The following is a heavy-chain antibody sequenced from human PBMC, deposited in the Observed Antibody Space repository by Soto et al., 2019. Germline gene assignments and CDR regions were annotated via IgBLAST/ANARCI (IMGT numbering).Heavy chain of an antibody. V-gene: IGHV4-30-4*01. J-gene: IGHJ3*02. CDR1: GGSISSGDYY. Sequence: SETLSLTCTVSGGSISSGDYYWSWIRQPPGKGLEWIAYIYYSGIIYYNPSLKSRVTMSRDTSKNQFFLNLDSVTAADTAVYYCAREVGEVDYSSSSDAFDIWGQGTMVTVSS. CDR2: IYYSGII. D-gene: IGHD6-6*01. CDR3: AREVGEVDYSSSSDAFDI.